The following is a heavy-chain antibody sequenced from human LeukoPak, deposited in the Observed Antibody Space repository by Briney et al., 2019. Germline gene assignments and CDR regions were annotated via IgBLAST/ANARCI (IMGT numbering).Heavy chain of an antibody. CDR3: AREQPYLSSGWHRGDAFDI. D-gene: IGHD6-19*01. Sequence: GASVKVSCKASGYTFTGYYMHWVRQAPGQGLEWMGWINPNSGGTNYAQKFQGRVTMTRDTSISTAYMELSRLRSDDTAVYYCAREQPYLSSGWHRGDAFDIWGQGTMVTVSS. CDR2: INPNSGGT. J-gene: IGHJ3*02. CDR1: GYTFTGYY. V-gene: IGHV1-2*02.